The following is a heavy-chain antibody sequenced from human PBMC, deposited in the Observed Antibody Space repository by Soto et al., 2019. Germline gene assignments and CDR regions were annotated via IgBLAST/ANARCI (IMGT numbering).Heavy chain of an antibody. Sequence: GGSLRLSCAASGLTFSNYWMSWVRQSPGKGLEWVANIKQDGSEKYYVDSVRGRFTISRDNARNSLYLQMNGLRAEDTAVYYCARQRWLQLRYFDYWGQGTLVTVSS. J-gene: IGHJ4*02. CDR1: GLTFSNYW. CDR2: IKQDGSEK. D-gene: IGHD5-12*01. V-gene: IGHV3-7*03. CDR3: ARQRWLQLRYFDY.